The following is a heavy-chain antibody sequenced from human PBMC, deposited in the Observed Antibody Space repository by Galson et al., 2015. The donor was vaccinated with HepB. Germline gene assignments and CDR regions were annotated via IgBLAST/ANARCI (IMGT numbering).Heavy chain of an antibody. CDR1: GDSVSSNSAA. CDR2: TYYRSKWYN. V-gene: IGHV6-1*01. CDR3: ARNTFSSPKGTPTWFDP. D-gene: IGHD1-14*01. J-gene: IGHJ5*02. Sequence: CAISGDSVSSNSAAWNWIRQSPSRGLEWLGRTYYRSKWYNDYAVSVKSRITINPDTSKNQFSLQLNSVTPEDTAVYYCARNTFSSPKGTPTWFDPWGQGTLVTVSS.